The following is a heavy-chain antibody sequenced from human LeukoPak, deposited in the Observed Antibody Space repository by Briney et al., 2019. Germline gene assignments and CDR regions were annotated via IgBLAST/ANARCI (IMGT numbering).Heavy chain of an antibody. J-gene: IGHJ6*02. CDR1: GGXISSYY. CDR3: ARGPNYYYGMDV. Sequence: SETLSLTCTVSGGXISSYYCSWIRQPPGKGLEWIGYIYYSGSTNYNPSLKSRVTISVDTSKNQFSLKLSSVTAADTAVYYCARGPNYYYGMDVWGQGATVTVSS. V-gene: IGHV4-59*08. CDR2: IYYSGST.